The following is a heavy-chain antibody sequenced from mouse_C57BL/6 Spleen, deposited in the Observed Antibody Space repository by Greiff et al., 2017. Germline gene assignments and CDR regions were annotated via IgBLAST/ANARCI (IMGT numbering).Heavy chain of an antibody. V-gene: IGHV7-3*01. CDR3: ARYRYYGRSVYFGV. Sequence: EVKVVESGGGLVQPGGSLSLSCAASGFTFTDYYMSWVRQPPGKALEWLGFIRNKANGYTTEYSATVKGRFTISRDNSQSILYLQMNALRAEDSATYYCARYRYYGRSVYFGVWGTGTTVTVAS. CDR1: GFTFTDYY. D-gene: IGHD1-1*01. J-gene: IGHJ1*03. CDR2: IRNKANGYTT.